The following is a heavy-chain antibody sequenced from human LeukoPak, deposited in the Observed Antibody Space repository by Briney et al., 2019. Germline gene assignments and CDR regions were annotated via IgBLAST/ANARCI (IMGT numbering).Heavy chain of an antibody. Sequence: GGSLRLSCAASGFTFNNYAMNWVRQAPGKGLEWVSSISGSGDSTYYADSVKGRFTISRDNSKNSLYLQMNSLRAEDTAVYYCARDQGSGWFDPWGQGTLVTVSS. CDR2: ISGSGDST. D-gene: IGHD2-15*01. J-gene: IGHJ5*02. V-gene: IGHV3-23*01. CDR3: ARDQGSGWFDP. CDR1: GFTFNNYA.